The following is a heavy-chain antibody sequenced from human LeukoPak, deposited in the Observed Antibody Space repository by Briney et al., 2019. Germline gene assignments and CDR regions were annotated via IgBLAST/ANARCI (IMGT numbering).Heavy chain of an antibody. Sequence: GASVKVSCKASGYTFTSYGISWVRQAPGQGLEWMGWISAYNGNTNYAQKLQGRVTMTTDTSTSTAYMELRSLRSDDTAVYYCARVGPLRYFDWFVDALYQIDLWGRGTLVTVSS. J-gene: IGHJ2*01. V-gene: IGHV1-18*01. CDR3: ARVGPLRYFDWFVDALYQIDL. CDR2: ISAYNGNT. CDR1: GYTFTSYG. D-gene: IGHD3-9*01.